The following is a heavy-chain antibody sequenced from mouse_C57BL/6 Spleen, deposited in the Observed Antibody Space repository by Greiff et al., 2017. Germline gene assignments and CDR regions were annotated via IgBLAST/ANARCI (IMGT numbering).Heavy chain of an antibody. D-gene: IGHD2-2*01. CDR1: GYTFTSYW. Sequence: VQLQQPGAELVKPGASVKMSCKASGYTFTSYWITWVKQRPGQGLEWIGDIYPGSGSTNYNEQFKSKATLTVDTSSSTAYMQLSSLTSEDSAVYYFARGGYYGYPYYAMDYWGQGTSVTVSS. CDR3: ARGGYYGYPYYAMDY. J-gene: IGHJ4*01. CDR2: IYPGSGST. V-gene: IGHV1-55*01.